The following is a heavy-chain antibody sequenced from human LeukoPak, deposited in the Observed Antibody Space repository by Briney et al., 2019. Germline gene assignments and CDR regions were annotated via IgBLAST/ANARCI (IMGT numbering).Heavy chain of an antibody. CDR1: GFTFNLYW. Sequence: GGSLRLSCAASGFTFNLYWIHWVRQPPGKGLEWLSRISDDGTTTNYADSVKGRFTISRDNAKNTLYLQMHSLRVDDTAVYYCARDSRYHSGWGSYQPYWFDPWGQGTLVTVSS. CDR2: ISDDGTTT. J-gene: IGHJ5*02. D-gene: IGHD3-10*01. V-gene: IGHV3-74*01. CDR3: ARDSRYHSGWGSYQPYWFDP.